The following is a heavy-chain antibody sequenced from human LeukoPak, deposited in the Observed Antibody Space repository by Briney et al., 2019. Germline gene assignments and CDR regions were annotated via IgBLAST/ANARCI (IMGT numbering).Heavy chain of an antibody. V-gene: IGHV1-69*04. Sequence: ASVKVSCKASGGTFSSYAISWVRQAPGQGLEWMGRIIPILGIANYAQKFRGRVTITADKSTSTAYMELSSLRSEDTAVYYCATDEGGNFDYWGQGTLVTVSS. J-gene: IGHJ4*02. CDR3: ATDEGGNFDY. CDR2: IIPILGIA. CDR1: GGTFSSYA.